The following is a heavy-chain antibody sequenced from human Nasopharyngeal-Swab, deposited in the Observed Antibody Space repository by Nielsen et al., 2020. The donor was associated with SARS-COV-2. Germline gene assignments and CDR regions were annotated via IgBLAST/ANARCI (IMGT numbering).Heavy chain of an antibody. CDR3: AKDLRGPYFF. D-gene: IGHD2/OR15-2a*01. V-gene: IGHV3-23*01. Sequence: GESLKISCVASGYSFRTYGMSWVRQAPGKGLEWVAAIVGIVVISVSGVSTYYADSVKGRFTISRDNSKNTLSLQMNSLRAEDTAVYYCAKDLRGPYFFWGQGTLVTVSS. CDR2: IVGIVVISVSGVST. J-gene: IGHJ4*02. CDR1: GYSFRTYG.